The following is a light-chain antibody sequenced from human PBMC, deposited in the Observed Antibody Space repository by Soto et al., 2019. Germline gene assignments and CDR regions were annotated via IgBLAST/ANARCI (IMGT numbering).Light chain of an antibody. CDR1: QSVSRN. CDR2: GAS. J-gene: IGKJ5*01. CDR3: QKYNNGGIN. Sequence: ETVMTQSPATLSVSPWYGATLSFSASQSVSRNLAVYQQRPGQAPRLPIYGASTRASGIPARFSGGGSGTEFTLTIGSLQSEDFAVYYCQKYNNGGINFGQGTRLEIK. V-gene: IGKV3-15*01.